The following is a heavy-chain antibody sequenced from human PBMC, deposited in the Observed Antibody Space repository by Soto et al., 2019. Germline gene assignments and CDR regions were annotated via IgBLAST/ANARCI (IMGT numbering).Heavy chain of an antibody. CDR1: GFTFTSYW. D-gene: IGHD2-21*01. Sequence: EVQLVESGGGLVQPGGSLRLSCAASGFTFTSYWMHWVRQVPGKGLVWVSRINSDGSTTNYADSVKGRFTISRDNAKNTQYLQMNSLRAEDTAVYYCARGLRNYDGMDVWGQGTTVTVSS. CDR3: ARGLRNYDGMDV. V-gene: IGHV3-74*01. J-gene: IGHJ6*02. CDR2: INSDGSTT.